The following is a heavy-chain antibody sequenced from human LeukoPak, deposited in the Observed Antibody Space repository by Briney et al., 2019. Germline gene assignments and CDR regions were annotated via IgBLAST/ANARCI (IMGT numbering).Heavy chain of an antibody. CDR1: GYTFTSYG. V-gene: IGHV1-24*01. D-gene: IGHD6-13*01. CDR3: ATDDPYSRRFGFNDY. J-gene: IGHJ4*02. Sequence: ASVKVSCKASGYTFTSYGISWVRQAPGQGLEWMGGFDPEDGETIYAQKFQGRVTMTEDTSTDTAYMELSSLRSEDTAVYYCATDDPYSRRFGFNDYWGQGTLVTVSS. CDR2: FDPEDGET.